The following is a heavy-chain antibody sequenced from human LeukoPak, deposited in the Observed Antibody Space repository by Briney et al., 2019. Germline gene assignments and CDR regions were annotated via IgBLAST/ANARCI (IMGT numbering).Heavy chain of an antibody. D-gene: IGHD3-16*02. CDR3: ARDVIYYYYYMDV. J-gene: IGHJ6*03. CDR2: INPSGDST. Sequence: GASVKVSCKASGYTFTSYSMQWVRQAPGQGLEWMGIINPSGDSTSYTQKLQGRLTMTRDTSTNTVYMELSSLRSDDTAVYYCARDVIYYYYYMDVWGKGTTVTVSS. V-gene: IGHV1-46*01. CDR1: GYTFTSYS.